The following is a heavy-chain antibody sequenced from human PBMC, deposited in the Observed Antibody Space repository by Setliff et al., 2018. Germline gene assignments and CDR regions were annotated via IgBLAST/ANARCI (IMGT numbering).Heavy chain of an antibody. V-gene: IGHV1-69*05. D-gene: IGHD2-2*01. J-gene: IGHJ4*02. CDR1: GGTFSSYG. CDR2: IMAIFGPA. CDR3: ARRDQAGFFDY. Sequence: SVKVSCKASGGTFSSYGIAWVRQAPGQGLEWVGGIMAIFGPANYAQMFQGRVTITTDESTSTSYMELSSLRSEDTALYYCARRDQAGFFDYWGQGTLVTVSS.